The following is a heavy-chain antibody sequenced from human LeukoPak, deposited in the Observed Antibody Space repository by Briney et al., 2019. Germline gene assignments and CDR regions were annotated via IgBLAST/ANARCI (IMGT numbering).Heavy chain of an antibody. CDR3: ARGRYFTRSWFPFDY. CDR1: GGSFSGYY. V-gene: IGHV4-34*01. D-gene: IGHD6-13*01. CDR2: INHSGSN. Sequence: PSETLSLTCAVYGGSFSGYYWSWIRQPPGKGLEWIGEINHSGSNNYNPSLKSRVTISVDTSKNQFSLKLSSVTAADTAVYYCARGRYFTRSWFPFDYWGQGTLVTVSS. J-gene: IGHJ4*02.